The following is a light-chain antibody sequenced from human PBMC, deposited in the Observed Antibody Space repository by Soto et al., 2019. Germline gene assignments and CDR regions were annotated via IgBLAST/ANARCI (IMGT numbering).Light chain of an antibody. Sequence: ALQMTQSPSSLSASVGDRVTITCRASQGIRSDLGWYQQKPGKAPNLLIYAASSLQSGVPSRFSGSGSGTAFALTITGLQPEDSATYYCLQDYNYHRTFGQGTKVEIK. J-gene: IGKJ1*01. V-gene: IGKV1-6*01. CDR3: LQDYNYHRT. CDR1: QGIRSD. CDR2: AAS.